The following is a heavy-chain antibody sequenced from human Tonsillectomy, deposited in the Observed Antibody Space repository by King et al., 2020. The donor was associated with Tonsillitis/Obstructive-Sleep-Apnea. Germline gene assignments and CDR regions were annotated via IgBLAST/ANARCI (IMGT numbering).Heavy chain of an antibody. J-gene: IGHJ6*03. V-gene: IGHV3-9*01. Sequence: DVQLVESGGGLVQPGRSLRLSCAASGFALDDFAMHWVRQAPGKGLEWVSGINWNSDNIGYADSVKGRFTISRDNAKNSLYLQMNSLRSEDTALYYCAKDIWTTLGYYYMDVWGKGTTVTVS. CDR1: GFALDDFA. CDR3: AKDIWTTLGYYYMDV. CDR2: INWNSDNI. D-gene: IGHD4-11*01.